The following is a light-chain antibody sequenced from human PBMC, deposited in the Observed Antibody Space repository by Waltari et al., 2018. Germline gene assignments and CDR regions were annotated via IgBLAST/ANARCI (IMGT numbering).Light chain of an antibody. CDR1: SPNIGSNY. V-gene: IGLV1-47*01. CDR3: AAWDDSLSGRV. J-gene: IGLJ1*01. Sequence: QSVLTQPPSASGTPGQRVTIPCSGSSPNIGSNYVYWYQQLPGTAPKPLIYRNNQRPSGVPDRFSGSKSGTSASLAISGLRSEDEADYYCAAWDDSLSGRVFGTGTKVTVL. CDR2: RNN.